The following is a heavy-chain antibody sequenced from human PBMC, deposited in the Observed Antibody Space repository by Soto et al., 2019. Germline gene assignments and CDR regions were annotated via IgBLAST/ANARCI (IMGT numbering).Heavy chain of an antibody. CDR3: ARADQWELRAFDI. Sequence: QVQLVQSGAEVKKPWSSVKVSCKASGGTFSSYAISWVRQAPGQGLEWMGGIIPIFGTANYAQKFQGRVTITADESTSTAYMKLGSLRSEDTAVYYCARADQWELRAFDIWGQGTMVTVSS. CDR2: IIPIFGTA. J-gene: IGHJ3*02. V-gene: IGHV1-69*01. D-gene: IGHD1-26*01. CDR1: GGTFSSYA.